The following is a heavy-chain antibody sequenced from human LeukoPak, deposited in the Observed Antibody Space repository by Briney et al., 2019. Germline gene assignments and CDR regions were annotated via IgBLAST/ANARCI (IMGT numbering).Heavy chain of an antibody. D-gene: IGHD3-22*01. CDR2: IYPGDSDT. CDR1: GYSFTSYW. Sequence: GESLKISCKGSGYSFTSYWIGWVRQMPGKGLEWMGIIYPGDSDTRYSTSFQGQVTISADKSISTAYLQWSSLKGSDTAMYYCARPFMNYYDSSGYPGDYWGQGTLVTVSS. V-gene: IGHV5-51*01. J-gene: IGHJ4*02. CDR3: ARPFMNYYDSSGYPGDY.